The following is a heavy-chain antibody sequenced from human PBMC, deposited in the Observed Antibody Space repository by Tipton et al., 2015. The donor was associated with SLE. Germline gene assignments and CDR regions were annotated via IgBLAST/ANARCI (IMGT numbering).Heavy chain of an antibody. CDR2: IYYNGNT. J-gene: IGHJ4*02. Sequence: TLSLTCTVSGVSFSSYYWSWIRQSPGKRLEWIGYIYYNGNTDSNPSLKSRLMMSVDRSKNQFSLNLNSVTAADTAMYYCVRGSTFYDFWGQGTLVTVSS. V-gene: IGHV4-59*12. D-gene: IGHD1-26*01. CDR1: GVSFSSYY. CDR3: VRGSTFYDF.